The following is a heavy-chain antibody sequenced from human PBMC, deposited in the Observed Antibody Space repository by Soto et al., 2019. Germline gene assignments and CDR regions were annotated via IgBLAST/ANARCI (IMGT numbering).Heavy chain of an antibody. CDR3: AAGEASSRNLAPYYLDF. V-gene: IGHV4-59*01. D-gene: IGHD6-13*01. CDR2: IHYSGTT. Sequence: SETLSLTCTVSGGSMRNYFWTWIRRPPGKGLEWIGYIHYSGTTSFFPSYNPSLRSRVTISEDTSKNQFSLKLLSVTTADTAVYFCAAGEASSRNLAPYYLDFWGQGTLVTVSS. CDR1: GGSMRNYF. J-gene: IGHJ4*02.